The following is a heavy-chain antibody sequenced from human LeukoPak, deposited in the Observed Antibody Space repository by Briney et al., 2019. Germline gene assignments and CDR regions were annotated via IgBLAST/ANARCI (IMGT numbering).Heavy chain of an antibody. CDR3: ARQDYYSNYFDY. V-gene: IGHV4-59*06. CDR1: GGSISSYY. J-gene: IGHJ4*02. D-gene: IGHD4-11*01. Sequence: SETLSLTCTVSGGSISSYYWSWIRHPPGKGLEWIGYIYYSGSTYYNPSLKSRVTISVDTSKNQFSLKLSSVTAADTAVYYCARQDYYSNYFDYWGQGTLVTVSS. CDR2: IYYSGST.